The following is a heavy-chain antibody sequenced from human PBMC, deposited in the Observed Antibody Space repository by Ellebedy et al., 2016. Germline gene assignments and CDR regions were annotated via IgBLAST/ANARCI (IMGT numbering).Heavy chain of an antibody. Sequence: ASVKVSXKASGYTFITYYIHWVRQAPGQGLGWMGIVFPSGGGTSYAQKFQGRVTMMRETSTSSGYMELSSLTYEDTAVYYCATGIDSSSASAWGQGTQVTVSS. J-gene: IGHJ5*02. CDR2: VFPSGGGT. CDR1: GYTFITYY. CDR3: ATGIDSSSASA. D-gene: IGHD3-22*01. V-gene: IGHV1-46*01.